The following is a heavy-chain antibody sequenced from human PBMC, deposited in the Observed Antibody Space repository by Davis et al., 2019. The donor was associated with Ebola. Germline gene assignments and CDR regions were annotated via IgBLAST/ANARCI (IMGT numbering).Heavy chain of an antibody. CDR1: GFTFSYYW. J-gene: IGHJ6*02. CDR2: ITDHGGST. D-gene: IGHD1-7*01. V-gene: IGHV3-74*01. CDR3: ARENFHGMDV. Sequence: HTGGSLRLSCAASGFTFSYYWMHWVRLRPGEGLQWVSHITDHGGSTKYAEPVRGRFTISRDNANDILSLEMNDLRLEDTAVYYCARENFHGMDVWGQGTTVTVSS.